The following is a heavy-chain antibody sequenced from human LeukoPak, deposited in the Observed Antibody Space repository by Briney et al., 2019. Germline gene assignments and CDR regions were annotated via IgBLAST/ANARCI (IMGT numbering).Heavy chain of an antibody. Sequence: PGESLRLSCAASGFTFSYAWMSWVRQTPGKGLAWVGRIKSKRDGGTADSAAPVKGRFTISRHDLKNTVYLQMNSLKAEDTAVYYCTTDLGSGSLFDYWGQGILVTVSS. J-gene: IGHJ4*02. CDR1: GFTFSYAW. V-gene: IGHV3-15*01. CDR2: IKSKRDGGTA. D-gene: IGHD1-26*01. CDR3: TTDLGSGSLFDY.